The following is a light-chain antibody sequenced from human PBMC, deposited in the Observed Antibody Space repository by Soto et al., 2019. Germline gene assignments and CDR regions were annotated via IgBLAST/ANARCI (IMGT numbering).Light chain of an antibody. Sequence: QSVLTQPPSASVTPGQSVTISCSGSTSNIGSKTVSWYQQVPGAAPKLLIYSTNQWPSGVPDRFSGSKSGTSASLTISGLQSEDEADYYCATWDDSLNGLYVFGPGTKVNV. CDR3: ATWDDSLNGLYV. CDR1: TSNIGSKT. CDR2: STN. J-gene: IGLJ1*01. V-gene: IGLV1-44*01.